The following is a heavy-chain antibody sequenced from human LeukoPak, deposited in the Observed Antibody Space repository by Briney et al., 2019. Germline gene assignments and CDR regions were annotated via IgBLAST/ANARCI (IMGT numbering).Heavy chain of an antibody. CDR3: ARGRAAAD. Sequence: SVYASCTASRYTPTYNVVTWVPQATGPGLEWMGWMNPGTGDTGSAPRFQARLAMTADTSIKTAYMALSGLTSDDTALYYCARGRAAADWGQGTLVTVSS. J-gene: IGHJ4*02. D-gene: IGHD2-15*01. V-gene: IGHV1-8*01. CDR1: RYTPTYNV. CDR2: MNPGTGDT.